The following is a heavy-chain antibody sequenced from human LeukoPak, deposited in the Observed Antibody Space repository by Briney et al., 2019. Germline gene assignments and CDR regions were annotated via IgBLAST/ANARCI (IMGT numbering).Heavy chain of an antibody. CDR1: GFTFSTYW. V-gene: IGHV3-7*01. CDR2: MKRDGSEI. D-gene: IGHD3-22*01. Sequence: PGGSLRLSCSASGFTFSTYWMSWVRQAPGKGLEWVANMKRDGSEIYYVDSVKGRFTISRDNAKNSLFLQMNSLRAEDTAVYYCAKDESSGYYYFDYWGQGALVTVSS. J-gene: IGHJ4*02. CDR3: AKDESSGYYYFDY.